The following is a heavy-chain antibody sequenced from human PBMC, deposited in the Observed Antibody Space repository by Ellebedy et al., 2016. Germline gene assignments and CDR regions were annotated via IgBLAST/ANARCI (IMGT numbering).Heavy chain of an antibody. V-gene: IGHV3-23*01. J-gene: IGHJ5*02. CDR3: ARGLGYCSGGSCHNWFDP. CDR1: GFTFSNYA. Sequence: GGSLRLXXAASGFTFSNYAMNWVRQAPGKGLEWVSAISGSGGSTYYADSVKGRFTISRDNSKNTLYLQMNSLRAEDTAVYYCARGLGYCSGGSCHNWFDPWGQGTLVTVSS. D-gene: IGHD2-15*01. CDR2: ISGSGGST.